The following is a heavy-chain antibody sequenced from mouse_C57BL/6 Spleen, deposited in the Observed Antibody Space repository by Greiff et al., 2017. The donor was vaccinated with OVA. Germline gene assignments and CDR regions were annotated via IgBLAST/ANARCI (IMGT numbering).Heavy chain of an antibody. D-gene: IGHD2-3*01. Sequence: VQLQQPGAELVMPGASVKLSCKASGYTFTSYWMHWVKQRPGQGLEWIGEIDPSDSYTNYNQKFKGKSTLTVDKSSSTAYMQLSSLTSEDSAVYYCARKRGDGYYYFDYWGQGTTLTVSS. CDR3: ARKRGDGYYYFDY. CDR2: IDPSDSYT. J-gene: IGHJ2*01. CDR1: GYTFTSYW. V-gene: IGHV1-69*01.